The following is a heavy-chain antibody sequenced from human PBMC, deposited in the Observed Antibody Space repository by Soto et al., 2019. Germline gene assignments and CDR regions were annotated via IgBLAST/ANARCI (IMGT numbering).Heavy chain of an antibody. CDR1: GYTFTSYA. CDR2: INAGNGNT. V-gene: IGHV1-3*01. CDR3: ARRTEIVYSYGLAVDY. D-gene: IGHD5-18*01. Sequence: QVQLVQSGAEVKKPGASVKVSCKASGYTFTSYAMHWVRQAPGQRLEWMGWINAGNGNTKYSQKFQGRVTITRDTSASTAYMELSSLRSEDTAVYYCARRTEIVYSYGLAVDYWGQGTLVTVSS. J-gene: IGHJ4*02.